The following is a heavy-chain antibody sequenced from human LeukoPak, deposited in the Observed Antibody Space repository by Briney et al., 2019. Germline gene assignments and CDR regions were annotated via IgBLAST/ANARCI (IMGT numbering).Heavy chain of an antibody. CDR2: ISAYNGNT. J-gene: IGHJ4*02. V-gene: IGHV1-18*01. CDR3: ARSGAYYYDSSGYYAVGY. CDR1: GYTFTSYG. Sequence: ASVKVSCKASGYTFTSYGISWVRQAPGQGLEWMGWISAYNGNTNYAQKLQGRVTMTTDTSTSTAYMELRSLRSDDTAVYYCARSGAYYYDSSGYYAVGYWGQGTLVIVSS. D-gene: IGHD3-22*01.